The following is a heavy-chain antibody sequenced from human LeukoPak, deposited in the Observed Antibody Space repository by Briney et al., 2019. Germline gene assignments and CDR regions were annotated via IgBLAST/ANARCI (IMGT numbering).Heavy chain of an antibody. V-gene: IGHV3-23*01. CDR2: ISGLGYTT. J-gene: IGHJ4*02. CDR3: AKGVRDQMPQYCDF. Sequence: GGSLSLSCATSGFTFSGYAMSWVRQAPGKGLEWVSTISGLGYTTYYADSVKGRFTTSRDNSKNTLYLQMNSLRDEDTAVYYCAKGVRDQMPQYCDFWGQGTLVTVSS. D-gene: IGHD2-2*01. CDR1: GFTFSGYA.